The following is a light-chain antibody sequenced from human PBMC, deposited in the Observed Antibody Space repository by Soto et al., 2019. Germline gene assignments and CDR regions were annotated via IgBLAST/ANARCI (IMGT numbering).Light chain of an antibody. J-gene: IGKJ4*01. V-gene: IGKV1-39*01. CDR2: TTS. Sequence: DIQMTQSPSSLSASVGDRVTITCRTSQSISNYLNWYQQKPGRAPKLLIYTTSTLQSGVPSRFSGSGSGTDFTLTISSLQPDDFASYFCQQGDTIPLTFGGGTKVDIK. CDR1: QSISNY. CDR3: QQGDTIPLT.